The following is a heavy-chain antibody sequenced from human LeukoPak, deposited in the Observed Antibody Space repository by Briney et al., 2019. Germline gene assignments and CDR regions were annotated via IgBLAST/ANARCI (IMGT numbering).Heavy chain of an antibody. Sequence: GGSLRLSCAASGFTFSSYAMSWVRQAPGKGLEWVSAISGSGGSTYYADSVKGRFTISRDNAKNSLYLQMNSLRAEDTAVYYCARDLLSFGVVIPMDHWGQGTLVTVSS. CDR2: ISGSGGST. D-gene: IGHD3-3*01. CDR1: GFTFSSYA. J-gene: IGHJ4*02. V-gene: IGHV3-23*01. CDR3: ARDLLSFGVVIPMDH.